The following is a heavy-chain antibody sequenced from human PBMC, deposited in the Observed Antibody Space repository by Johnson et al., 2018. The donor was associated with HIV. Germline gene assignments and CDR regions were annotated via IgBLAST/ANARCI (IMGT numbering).Heavy chain of an antibody. CDR1: GFTFSSYW. J-gene: IGHJ3*02. CDR2: IQQDGREK. Sequence: VQLVESGGGLVQPGGSLRLSCAASGFTFSSYWMSWVRQAPGKGLEWVANIQQDGREKYYVDSVKGRFTTSRDNPKNTLYLQMNSLRAEDTAVYYCARDPRGQHPRGAFDIWGQGTMVTVSS. CDR3: ARDPRGQHPRGAFDI. D-gene: IGHD6-13*01. V-gene: IGHV3-7*01.